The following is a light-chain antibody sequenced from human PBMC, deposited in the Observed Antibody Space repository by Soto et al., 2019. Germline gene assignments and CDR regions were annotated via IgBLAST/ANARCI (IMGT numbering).Light chain of an antibody. V-gene: IGKV1-5*03. Sequence: DLQMTQSPSTLSASVGDRVTITCRASQSISSWLAWYQQKPGTAPKLLIYKASTLQGGVPSRFSGSGSGTEFTLTISSLQPDDSATYYCQQYRDNWTFGQGTKVEIK. CDR1: QSISSW. CDR3: QQYRDNWT. J-gene: IGKJ1*01. CDR2: KAS.